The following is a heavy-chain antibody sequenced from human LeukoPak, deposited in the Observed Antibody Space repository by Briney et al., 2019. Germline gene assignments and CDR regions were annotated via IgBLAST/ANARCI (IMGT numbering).Heavy chain of an antibody. CDR2: VYPEDGET. J-gene: IGHJ3*02. CDR3: ATGDMTTVVTGRAFDI. CDR1: GYTFTDYY. V-gene: IGHV1-69-2*01. D-gene: IGHD4-23*01. Sequence: ASVKISCKASGYTFTDYYMHWVQQAPGKGLEWMGRVYPEDGETIYAEKFQGRVTITADTSTDTAYMELSSLRSEDTAVYYCATGDMTTVVTGRAFDIWGQGTMVTAPS.